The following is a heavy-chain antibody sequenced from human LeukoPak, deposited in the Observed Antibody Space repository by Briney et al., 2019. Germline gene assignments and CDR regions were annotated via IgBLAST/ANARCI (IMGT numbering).Heavy chain of an antibody. CDR3: TRGSSGRRDN. D-gene: IGHD6-19*01. CDR1: GYTFTSCD. CDR2: MNPNSGNT. J-gene: IGHJ4*02. V-gene: IGHV1-8*01. Sequence: VASEKVSCKASGYTFTSCDINWVRQATGQGLEWMGWMNPNSGNTGYGQSFQGRITMTRDISIGTAYMELSNLTSEDTAIYYCTRGSSGRRDNWGQGTLVTVSA.